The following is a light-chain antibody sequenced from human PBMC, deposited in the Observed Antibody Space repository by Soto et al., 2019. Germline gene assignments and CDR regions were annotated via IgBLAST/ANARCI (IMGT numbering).Light chain of an antibody. Sequence: EIVMTQSPATLSVSPGERATLSCRASQSVSTNLAWYQQKPGLAPRLLIYGASTRATDIPARFSGSGSGTEFSLTINSLQSEDFAVYYCHHYNNWWAFGQGTKVEIK. CDR2: GAS. CDR3: HHYNNWWA. CDR1: QSVSTN. V-gene: IGKV3-15*01. J-gene: IGKJ1*01.